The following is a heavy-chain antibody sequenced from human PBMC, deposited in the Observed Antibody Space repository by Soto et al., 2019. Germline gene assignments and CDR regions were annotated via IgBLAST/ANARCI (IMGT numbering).Heavy chain of an antibody. CDR2: IYHTGNT. D-gene: IGHD3-10*01. CDR3: ACFIMCYDNRRNLHSVPTRI. J-gene: IGHJ3*02. V-gene: IGHV4-38-2*01. CDR1: ACIPRPGCN. Sequence: HTNGGSACIPRPGCNLGCLRQPPEKRLEWIGSIYHTGNTYYNASLRSRVTISVDTSKNQFSLKLTSVTAAETAVYYCACFIMCYDNRRNLHSVPTRIWGQG.